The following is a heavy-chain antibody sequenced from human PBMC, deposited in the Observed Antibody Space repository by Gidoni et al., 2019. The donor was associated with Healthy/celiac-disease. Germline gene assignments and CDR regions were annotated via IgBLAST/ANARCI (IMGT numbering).Heavy chain of an antibody. V-gene: IGHV1-46*01. CDR3: ARGRPTGTTWHDAFDI. CDR1: GYTFTSYY. CDR2: INPSGGST. Sequence: QVQLVQSGAEVKKPGASVKVSCKASGYTFTSYYMHWVRQAPGQGLEWMGIINPSGGSTSYAQKFQGRVTMTRDTSTSTVYMELSSLRSEDTAVYYCARGRPTGTTWHDAFDIWGQGTMVTVSS. J-gene: IGHJ3*02. D-gene: IGHD1-1*01.